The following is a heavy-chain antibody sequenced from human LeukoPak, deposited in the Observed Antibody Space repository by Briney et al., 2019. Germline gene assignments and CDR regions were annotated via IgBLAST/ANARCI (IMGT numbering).Heavy chain of an antibody. Sequence: GGSLRLSCAASGFTFSSYAMHWVRQAPGKGLEWVAVISYDGSNKYYADSVKGRFTISRDNSKNTLYLQMNSLRAEDTAVYYCAREDIVGATFRYWGLGTLVTVSS. J-gene: IGHJ4*02. CDR2: ISYDGSNK. CDR3: AREDIVGATFRY. V-gene: IGHV3-30*04. CDR1: GFTFSSYA. D-gene: IGHD1-26*01.